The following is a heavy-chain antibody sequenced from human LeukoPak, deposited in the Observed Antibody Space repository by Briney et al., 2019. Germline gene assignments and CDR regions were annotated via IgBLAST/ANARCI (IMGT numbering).Heavy chain of an antibody. Sequence: GGSLRLSCAASGFTFSSYAMHWVRQAPGQGLEWVAVISYDGSNKYYADSVKGRFTISRDNSKNTLYLQMNSLRAQDTAVYYCARDREMATIVSDAFDIWGQGRMVTVSS. V-gene: IGHV3-30-3*01. CDR2: ISYDGSNK. CDR3: ARDREMATIVSDAFDI. J-gene: IGHJ3*02. D-gene: IGHD5-24*01. CDR1: GFTFSSYA.